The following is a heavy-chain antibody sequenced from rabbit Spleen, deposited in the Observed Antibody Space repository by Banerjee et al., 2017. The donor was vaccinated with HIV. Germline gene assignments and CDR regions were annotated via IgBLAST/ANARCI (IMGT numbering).Heavy chain of an antibody. CDR3: VRDQAHMLDL. D-gene: IGHD1-1*01. J-gene: IGHJ4*01. CDR2: IDTGDGT. CDR1: GIAFSSSYW. V-gene: IGHV1S40*01. Sequence: QSLEESGGGLVKPGASLTLTCKASGIAFSSSYWICWVRQAPGKGLEWIGCIDTGDGTYYASWAKGRITISKTSSTMDLQMTSLTAADTATYFCVRDQAHMLDLWGPGTLVTVS.